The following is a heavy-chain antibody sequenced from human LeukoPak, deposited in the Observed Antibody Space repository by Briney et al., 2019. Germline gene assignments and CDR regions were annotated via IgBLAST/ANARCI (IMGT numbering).Heavy chain of an antibody. Sequence: SETLSLTCTVSGGSISSSSYYWGWIRQPPGKGLEWIGSIYYSGSTYYNPSLKSRVTISVDTSKNQFSLKLTSVTAADTAVYYCARVSGDLVAADAFDIWGQGTMVTVSS. J-gene: IGHJ3*02. CDR1: GGSISSSSYY. CDR2: IYYSGST. CDR3: ARVSGDLVAADAFDI. V-gene: IGHV4-39*07. D-gene: IGHD3-10*01.